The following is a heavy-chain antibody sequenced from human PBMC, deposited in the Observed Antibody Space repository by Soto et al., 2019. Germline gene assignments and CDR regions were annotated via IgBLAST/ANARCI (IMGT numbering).Heavy chain of an antibody. V-gene: IGHV1-69*13. J-gene: IGHJ6*02. CDR3: ARDREAAAPPYYYGMDV. D-gene: IGHD6-13*01. CDR2: IIPIFGTA. Sequence: AVEVSCKASGGTFSSYAISWVRQAPGQGLEWMGGIIPIFGTANYAQKFQGRVTITADESTSTAYMELSSLRSEDTAVYYCARDREAAAPPYYYGMDVWGQGTTVTVSS. CDR1: GGTFSSYA.